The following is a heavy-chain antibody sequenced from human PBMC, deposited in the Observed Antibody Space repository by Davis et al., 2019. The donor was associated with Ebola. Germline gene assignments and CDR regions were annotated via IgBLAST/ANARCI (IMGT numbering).Heavy chain of an antibody. Sequence: GESLKISCAASAFSVRSIYVTWVRQAPGKGLEWISVIYSDGTTYYADSVKGRFTISRDNSKNTVYLQMNSLTVEDTAMYYCACSPGIAVTGTRYWGQGTQVTVSS. CDR3: ACSPGIAVTGTRY. J-gene: IGHJ4*02. CDR1: AFSVRSIY. D-gene: IGHD6-19*01. V-gene: IGHV3-53*01. CDR2: IYSDGTT.